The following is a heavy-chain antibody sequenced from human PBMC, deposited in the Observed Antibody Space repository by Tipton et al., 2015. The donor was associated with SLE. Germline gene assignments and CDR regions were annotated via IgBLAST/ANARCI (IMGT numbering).Heavy chain of an antibody. Sequence: SLRLSCVASGFTFRSSSMAWVRRAPGRGLEWVSIIYYGARRYSRDSVKGRFTISRDDSKNTLDLQMDSLRAEDTGIYYCVRGHPHIVVLIGGGWFDPWGQGTLVTVSS. CDR2: IYYGARR. J-gene: IGHJ5*02. CDR3: VRGHPHIVVLIGGGWFDP. D-gene: IGHD2-21*01. CDR1: GFTFRSSS. V-gene: IGHV3-23*03.